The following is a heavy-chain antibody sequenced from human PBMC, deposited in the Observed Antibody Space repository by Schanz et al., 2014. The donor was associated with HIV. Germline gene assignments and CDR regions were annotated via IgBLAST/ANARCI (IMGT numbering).Heavy chain of an antibody. CDR1: GFTFRRHG. J-gene: IGHJ5*02. D-gene: IGHD3-22*01. V-gene: IGHV3-30*09. Sequence: QVQLLESGGGVVQPGRSLRVSCAASGFTFRRHGMHWVRQAPGKGLEWVAAISYDGSNKYYAESVKGRFAISRDNSKNTLFLQMNSLRAEDTAIYYCTGGLYYDSIPFDPWGQGTLVTVSS. CDR2: ISYDGSNK. CDR3: TGGLYYDSIPFDP.